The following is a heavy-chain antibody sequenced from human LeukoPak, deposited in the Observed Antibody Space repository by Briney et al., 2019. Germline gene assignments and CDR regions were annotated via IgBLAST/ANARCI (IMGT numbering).Heavy chain of an antibody. CDR1: GGSISSSSYY. CDR3: ARPITYYYDSSDRGAFDI. D-gene: IGHD3-22*01. V-gene: IGHV4-39*01. J-gene: IGHJ3*02. Sequence: KPSETLSLTCTVSGGSISSSSYYWGWIRQPPGKGLEWIGSIYYSGSTYYNPSLKSRVTISVDTSKNQFSLKPSSVTAADTAVYYCARPITYYYDSSDRGAFDIWGQGTMVTVSS. CDR2: IYYSGST.